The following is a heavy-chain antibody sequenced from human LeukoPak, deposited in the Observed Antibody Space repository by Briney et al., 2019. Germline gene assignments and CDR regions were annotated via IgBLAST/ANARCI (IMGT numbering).Heavy chain of an antibody. CDR2: INAGNGNT. CDR1: GYTFTSYA. J-gene: IGHJ4*02. D-gene: IGHD3-22*01. V-gene: IGHV1-3*03. CDR3: ARTRRYYDSSGYYPYYFDY. Sequence: ASVKVSCKASGYTFTSYAMHWVRQAPGQRLEWMGWINAGNGNTKYSQEFQGRVTITRDTSASTAYMELSSLRAEDTAVYYCARTRRYYDSSGYYPYYFDYWGQGTLVTVSS.